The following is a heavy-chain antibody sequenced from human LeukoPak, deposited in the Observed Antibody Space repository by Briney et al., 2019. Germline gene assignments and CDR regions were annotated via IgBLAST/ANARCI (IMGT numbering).Heavy chain of an antibody. J-gene: IGHJ4*02. D-gene: IGHD2-2*01. CDR1: GYAFSNSG. CDR2: ITPNNGYA. V-gene: IGHV1-18*01. CDR3: ARNKSTTLADY. Sequence: ASVKVTCMASGYAFSNSGISWVRQAPGQGLEWMGWITPNNGYAHYAQKLQGRVTMTTDTFTSTAYMELRSLRSDDTAVYYCARNKSTTLADYWGQGTLVTVSS.